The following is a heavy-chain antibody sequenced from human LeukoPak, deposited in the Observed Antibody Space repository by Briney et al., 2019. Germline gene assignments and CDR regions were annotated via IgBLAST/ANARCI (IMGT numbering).Heavy chain of an antibody. Sequence: PGGSLRLSCAASGYTLRSYAMSWVRQAPGKGLEWVSSISGSGGSIYYADSVKGRFTISRDNSKNTLFLQMNSLRAEAPAVYYYPKDGDRDGSGWQIDFDDWGQGTLVTVSS. CDR1: GYTLRSYA. J-gene: IGHJ4*02. V-gene: IGHV3-23*01. D-gene: IGHD6-19*01. CDR2: ISGSGGSI. CDR3: PKDGDRDGSGWQIDFDD.